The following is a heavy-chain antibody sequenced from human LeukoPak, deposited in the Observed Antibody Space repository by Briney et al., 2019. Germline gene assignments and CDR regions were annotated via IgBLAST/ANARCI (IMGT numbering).Heavy chain of an antibody. CDR3: AKDWGSYGAFFDY. D-gene: IGHD4/OR15-4a*01. CDR2: IRYDGSNK. J-gene: IGHJ4*02. V-gene: IGHV3-30*02. CDR1: GFTFSSYG. Sequence: GGSLRLSCAASGFTFSSYGMHWVRQAPGKGLEWVAFIRYDGSNKYYANSVKGRFTISRDNSKNTLYLQMNSLRAEDTAVYYCAKDWGSYGAFFDYWGQGTLVTVSS.